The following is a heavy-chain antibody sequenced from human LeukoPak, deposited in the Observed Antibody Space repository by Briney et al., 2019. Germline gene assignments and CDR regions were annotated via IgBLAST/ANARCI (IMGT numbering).Heavy chain of an antibody. Sequence: ASVKVSCKASGYTFTSYDINWVRQATGQGLEWMGWMNPNSGNTGYAQKFQGRATMTRNTSISTAYMELSSLRSEDTAVCYCARGGYYDILTGYIGHNWFDPWGQGTLVTVSS. J-gene: IGHJ5*02. CDR3: ARGGYYDILTGYIGHNWFDP. D-gene: IGHD3-9*01. CDR2: MNPNSGNT. V-gene: IGHV1-8*01. CDR1: GYTFTSYD.